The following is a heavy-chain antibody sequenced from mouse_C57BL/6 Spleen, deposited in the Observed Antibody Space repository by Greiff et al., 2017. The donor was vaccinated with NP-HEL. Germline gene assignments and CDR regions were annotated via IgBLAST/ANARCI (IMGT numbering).Heavy chain of an antibody. CDR3: ARLFITTVVAPYFDY. J-gene: IGHJ2*01. Sequence: EVKLQQSGPELVKPGASVKISCKASGYSFTGYYMNWVKQSPEKSLEWIGEINPSTGGTTYNQKFKAKATLTVDKSSSTAYMQLKSLTSEDSAVYYCARLFITTVVAPYFDYWGQGTTLTVSS. CDR2: INPSTGGT. CDR1: GYSFTGYY. D-gene: IGHD1-1*01. V-gene: IGHV1-42*01.